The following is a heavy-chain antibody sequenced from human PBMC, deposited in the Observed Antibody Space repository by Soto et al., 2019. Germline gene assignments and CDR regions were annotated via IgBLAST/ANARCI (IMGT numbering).Heavy chain of an antibody. V-gene: IGHV3-48*01. CDR2: ISSSSSTI. CDR3: ARDAFDYGVSPYFDY. CDR1: GFTFSSYS. Sequence: PGGPLSLSCAASGFTFSSYSMNWIRQAPRKGLEWVSYISSSSSTIYYADTVKGRFTISRDNAKNSLYLQMNSLRAEDTAVYYCARDAFDYGVSPYFDYWGQGTLVTVSS. D-gene: IGHD4-17*01. J-gene: IGHJ4*02.